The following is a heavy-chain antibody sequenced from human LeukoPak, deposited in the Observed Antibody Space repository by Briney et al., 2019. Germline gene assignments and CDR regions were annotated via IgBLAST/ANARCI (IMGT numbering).Heavy chain of an antibody. J-gene: IGHJ5*02. CDR3: ARVVGVVAATSYNWFDP. V-gene: IGHV3-53*01. Sequence: PGGSLRLSCAASGFTVSSNFITWVRQAPGKGLEWVSIIYSDDSTYYADSVKGRFTISRDNSKNTLYLQVNSLRAEDTAVYYCARVVGVVAATSYNWFDPWGQGTLVTVSS. D-gene: IGHD2-15*01. CDR1: GFTVSSNF. CDR2: IYSDDST.